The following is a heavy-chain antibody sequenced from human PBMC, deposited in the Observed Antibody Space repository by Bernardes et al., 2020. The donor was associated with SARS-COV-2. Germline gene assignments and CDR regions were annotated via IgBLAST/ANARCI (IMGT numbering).Heavy chain of an antibody. CDR1: GYTFTDHY. Sequence: ASVKVSCKASGYTFTDHYIHWVRQCPGQGLEWMGWIYPANGDRNYAQKFQGRVTMTRDTSISTAYMELNSLRAEDTAVYYCAREVPFGYNYFDLWGQGTLVTVSS. J-gene: IGHJ4*02. V-gene: IGHV1-2*02. D-gene: IGHD3-22*01. CDR3: AREVPFGYNYFDL. CDR2: IYPANGDR.